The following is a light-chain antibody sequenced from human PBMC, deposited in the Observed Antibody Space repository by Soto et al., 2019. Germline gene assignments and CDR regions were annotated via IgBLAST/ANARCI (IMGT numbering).Light chain of an antibody. V-gene: IGLV2-14*03. J-gene: IGLJ2*01. CDR2: DVN. Sequence: QSALTQPASVSGSLGQAITVSCTGTSSDVGAYNSVSWYQQHPGKAPKLMIFDVNIRPSGLSNRFSGSKSGNTASLTISGLQAEDEAHYYCNSYTNTDTVGFGGGTKLTVL. CDR3: NSYTNTDTVG. CDR1: SSDVGAYNS.